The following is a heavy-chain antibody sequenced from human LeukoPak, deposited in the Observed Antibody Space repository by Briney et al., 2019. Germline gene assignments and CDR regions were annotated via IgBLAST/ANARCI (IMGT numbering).Heavy chain of an antibody. J-gene: IGHJ6*03. V-gene: IGHV3-23*01. Sequence: PGGSLRLSCAASGFTFSYYDMSWVRQAPGKGLEWVASFTLSGGSTFYADSVKGRFTISRDNSKNTLYLQMNSLSAEDTAVYYCAKRGNPAVGHHYLDVWGKGTTVSVSS. CDR1: GFTFSYYD. CDR3: AKRGNPAVGHHYLDV. CDR2: FTLSGGST. D-gene: IGHD2-2*01.